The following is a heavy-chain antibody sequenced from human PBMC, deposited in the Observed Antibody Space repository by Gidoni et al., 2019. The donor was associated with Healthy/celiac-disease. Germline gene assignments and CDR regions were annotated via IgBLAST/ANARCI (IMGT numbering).Heavy chain of an antibody. CDR2: ISWDGGST. V-gene: IGHV3-43*01. J-gene: IGHJ4*02. CDR1: GFTFDDYT. Sequence: EVQLVESGGVVVQPGGSLRLSWAASGFTFDDYTIHWVRQAPGKGLEWVSRISWDGGSTYYADSVKGRFTISRDNSKNSLYLQMNSLRTEDTALYYCAKDNEDSSGYIDYWGQGTLVTVSS. D-gene: IGHD3-22*01. CDR3: AKDNEDSSGYIDY.